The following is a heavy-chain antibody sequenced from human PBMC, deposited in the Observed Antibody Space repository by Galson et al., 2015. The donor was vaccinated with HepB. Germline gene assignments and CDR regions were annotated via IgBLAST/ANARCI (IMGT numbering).Heavy chain of an antibody. D-gene: IGHD6-19*01. CDR1: GFTFSYYA. CDR3: AKVFPEKTDGWYRQALYYFDS. V-gene: IGHV3-23*01. CDR2: ITPSGDNT. J-gene: IGHJ4*02. Sequence: SLRLSCAASGFTFSYYAMSWVRQAPGKGLEWVSAITPSGDNTYSADSMKGWFTISRDNSQNTLFLQMNSLRADDTAIYFCAKVFPEKTDGWYRQALYYFDSWGQGTRVTVSS.